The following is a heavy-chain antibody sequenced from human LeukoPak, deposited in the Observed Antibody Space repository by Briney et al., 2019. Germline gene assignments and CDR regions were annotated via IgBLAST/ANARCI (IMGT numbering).Heavy chain of an antibody. V-gene: IGHV3-21*01. CDR2: ISSSGDYI. CDR3: ARGTMVTVNFDY. Sequence: PGGSLRLSCAASGLTFSSYTLSWVRQAPGKGLEWVSSISSSGDYIYYADSMKGRFTISRDNAKKSLYLQMNSLRAEDTAVYYCARGTMVTVNFDYWGQGTLVTVSS. D-gene: IGHD4-11*01. J-gene: IGHJ4*02. CDR1: GLTFSSYT.